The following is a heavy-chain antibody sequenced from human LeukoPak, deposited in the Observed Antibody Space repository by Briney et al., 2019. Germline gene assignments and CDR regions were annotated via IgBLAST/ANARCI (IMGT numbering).Heavy chain of an antibody. J-gene: IGHJ4*02. CDR1: GYTFTGYY. CDR3: VRVEYYDYVWGSYRYFDY. D-gene: IGHD3-16*02. V-gene: IGHV1-2*02. CDR2: INPNSGGT. Sequence: ASVKVSCKASGYTFTGYYMRWVRQAPGQGLEWMGWINPNSGGTNYAQKFQGRVTMTRDTSISTAYMELSRLRSDDTAVYYCVRVEYYDYVWGSYRYFDYWGQGTLVTVSS.